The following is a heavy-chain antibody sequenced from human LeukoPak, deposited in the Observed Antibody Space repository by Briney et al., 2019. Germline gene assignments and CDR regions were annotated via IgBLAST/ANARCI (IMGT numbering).Heavy chain of an antibody. D-gene: IGHD3-10*01. CDR1: GYTFTGYY. V-gene: IGHV1-2*02. Sequence: GASVKVSCKASGYTFTGYYIHWVRQAPGQGLEWMGWINPNSGGTNYAQKFQGRVTMTSDTSISTTYMELSRLRSDDTAIYYCARSPFGYFDYWGQGTLVIVSS. J-gene: IGHJ4*02. CDR2: INPNSGGT. CDR3: ARSPFGYFDY.